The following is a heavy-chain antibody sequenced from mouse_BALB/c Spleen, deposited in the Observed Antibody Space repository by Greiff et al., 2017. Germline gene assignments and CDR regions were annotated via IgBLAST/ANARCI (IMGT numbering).Heavy chain of an antibody. CDR1: GYSITSCYS. Sequence: EVQLMESGPDLVKPSQSLSLTCTVTGYSITSCYSWHWIRQFPGNKLEWMGYIHYSGSTNYNPSLKSRISITRDTSKNQFFLQLNSVTTEDTATYYWALPYRYDWNYAMDYWGQGTSVTVSA. J-gene: IGHJ4*01. D-gene: IGHD2-14*01. CDR2: IHYSGST. V-gene: IGHV3-1*02. CDR3: ALPYRYDWNYAMDY.